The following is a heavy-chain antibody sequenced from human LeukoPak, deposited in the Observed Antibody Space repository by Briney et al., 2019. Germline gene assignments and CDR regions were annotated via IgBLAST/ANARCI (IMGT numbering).Heavy chain of an antibody. D-gene: IGHD6-13*01. J-gene: IGHJ5*02. CDR1: GYTFTSYD. CDR2: MNPNSGNT. Sequence: GASVKVSCKAFGYTFTSYDINWVRQATGQGLEWMGWMNPNSGNTGYAQKFQGRVTITRNTSISTAYMELSSLRSEDTAVYYCARGQGYSSSWGIDPWGQGTLVTVSS. CDR3: ARGQGYSSSWGIDP. V-gene: IGHV1-8*03.